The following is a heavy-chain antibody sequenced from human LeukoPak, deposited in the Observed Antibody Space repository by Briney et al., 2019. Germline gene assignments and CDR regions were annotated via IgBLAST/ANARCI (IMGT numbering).Heavy chain of an antibody. J-gene: IGHJ4*02. V-gene: IGHV1-69*13. CDR1: GGTFSSYA. D-gene: IGHD6-19*01. CDR2: IIPIFGTA. CDR3: AKSLSSGWYGPGY. Sequence: SVKVSCKASGGTFSSYAISWVRQAPGQGLEWMGGIIPIFGTANYAQKFQGRVTITADESTSTAYMELSSLRSEDTAVYYCAKSLSSGWYGPGYWGQGTLVTVSS.